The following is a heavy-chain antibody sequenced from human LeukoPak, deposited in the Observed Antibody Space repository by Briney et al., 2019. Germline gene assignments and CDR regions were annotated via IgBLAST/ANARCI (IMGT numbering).Heavy chain of an antibody. CDR3: ARDPGRGLNWFDP. CDR1: GGSISSGGYY. J-gene: IGHJ5*02. Sequence: SQTLSLTCTVSGGSISSGGYYWSWIRQPPGKGLEWIGYIYHSGSTYYNPSLKSRVTISVDRSKNQFSLKLSSVTAADTAVYYCARDPGRGLNWFDPWGQGTLVTVSS. V-gene: IGHV4-30-2*01. CDR2: IYHSGST. D-gene: IGHD3-10*01.